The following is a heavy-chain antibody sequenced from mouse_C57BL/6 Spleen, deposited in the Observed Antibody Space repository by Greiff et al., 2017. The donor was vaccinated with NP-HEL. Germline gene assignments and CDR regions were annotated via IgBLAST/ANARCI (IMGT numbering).Heavy chain of an antibody. J-gene: IGHJ4*01. V-gene: IGHV1-19*01. D-gene: IGHD3-2*02. CDR1: GYTFTDYY. CDR3: ARKPLRDSSGYYAMDY. Sequence: EVKLQESGPVLVKPGASVKMSCKASGYTFTDYYMNWVKQSHGKSLEWIVVINPYNGGTSYNQKFKGKATLTVDKSSSTAYMELNSLTSEDSAVYYCARKPLRDSSGYYAMDYWGQGPSVTVSS. CDR2: INPYNGGT.